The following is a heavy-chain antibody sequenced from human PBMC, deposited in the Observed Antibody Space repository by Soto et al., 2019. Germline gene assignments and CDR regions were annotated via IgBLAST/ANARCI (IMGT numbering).Heavy chain of an antibody. CDR3: ARVPGVVVSADDAFDI. CDR1: GGSVSSSNW. V-gene: IGHV4-4*02. D-gene: IGHD2-21*02. J-gene: IGHJ3*02. Sequence: QVQLQESGPGLVKPSGTLSLTCAVSGGSVSSSNWWSCVHQSPGKGLEWMGEIYHSGSAHYNPSLKSRATISREKSKNQFSLRLTSVTAADTAVYYCARVPGVVVSADDAFDIWGPGTRVIVSS. CDR2: IYHSGSA.